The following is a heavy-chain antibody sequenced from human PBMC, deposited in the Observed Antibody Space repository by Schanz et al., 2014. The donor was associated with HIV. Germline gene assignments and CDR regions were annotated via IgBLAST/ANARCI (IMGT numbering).Heavy chain of an antibody. Sequence: VQLVESGGGLVKPGGSLRLSCAVSGFTLEDYAMHWVRQAPGKGLEWVSGMSWNRRRIGYGDAVKGRFTISRDNANNFVYLEMNGLRVEDTAIYYCARSPDWAGTDAFDIWGQGTMVTVSS. V-gene: IGHV3-9*01. D-gene: IGHD6-19*01. CDR2: MSWNRRRI. J-gene: IGHJ3*02. CDR3: ARSPDWAGTDAFDI. CDR1: GFTLEDYA.